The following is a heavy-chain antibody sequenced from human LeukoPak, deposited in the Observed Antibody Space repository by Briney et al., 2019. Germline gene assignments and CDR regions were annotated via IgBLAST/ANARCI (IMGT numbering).Heavy chain of an antibody. CDR2: ISSSSSYI. CDR1: GFTFSSYS. D-gene: IGHD6-19*01. J-gene: IGHJ4*02. V-gene: IGHV3-21*01. CDR3: ARTYSSGWYSPHPYYFDY. Sequence: AGGSLRLSCAASGFTFSSYSMNWVRQAPGKGLEWVSSISSSSSYIYYADSVKRRFTISRDNAKHSLYLQMNSLRAEDTAVYYCARTYSSGWYSPHPYYFDYWGQGTLVTVSS.